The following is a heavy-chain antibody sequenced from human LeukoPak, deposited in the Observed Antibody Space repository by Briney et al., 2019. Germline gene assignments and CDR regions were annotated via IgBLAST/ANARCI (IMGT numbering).Heavy chain of an antibody. CDR1: GGSISSYY. Sequence: SETLSLTCTVSGGSISSYYWSWIRQPPGKGLEWIGYIYYSGSTNYNPSPKSRVTISVDTSKNQFSLKLSSVTAADTAVYYCARDRGDYCSGGSCYYDYYYYGMDVWGQGTTVTVSS. D-gene: IGHD2-15*01. CDR2: IYYSGST. CDR3: ARDRGDYCSGGSCYYDYYYYGMDV. J-gene: IGHJ6*02. V-gene: IGHV4-59*01.